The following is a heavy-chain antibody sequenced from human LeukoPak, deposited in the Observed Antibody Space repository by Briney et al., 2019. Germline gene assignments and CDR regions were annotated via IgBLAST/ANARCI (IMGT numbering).Heavy chain of an antibody. CDR3: ARDVLQRH. J-gene: IGHJ4*02. Sequence: GGSLRLSCAASGLPFRTFDINCLPQPPRTGLEWVSYISSSGSSIYYADSVKGRFTISRDNAKNSLFLQMDSLRAEDTAVYYCARDVLQRHWGQGTLVTVSS. V-gene: IGHV3-48*03. D-gene: IGHD2/OR15-2a*01. CDR2: ISSSGSSI. CDR1: GLPFRTFD.